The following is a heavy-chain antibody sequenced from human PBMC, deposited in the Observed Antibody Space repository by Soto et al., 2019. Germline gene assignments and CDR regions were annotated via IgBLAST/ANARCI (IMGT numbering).Heavy chain of an antibody. V-gene: IGHV1-46*01. CDR2: IDPSSGSA. Sequence: GASVKVSCKASGYTFTTYYIHWVRQAPGQGLEWMGIIDPSSGSAGYAQKFQGRVTITADESTSTACMELSSLRSEDTAVYYCADLQYYDILTGYYIGGYFDYWGQGTLVTVSS. CDR1: GYTFTTYY. D-gene: IGHD3-9*01. J-gene: IGHJ4*02. CDR3: ADLQYYDILTGYYIGGYFDY.